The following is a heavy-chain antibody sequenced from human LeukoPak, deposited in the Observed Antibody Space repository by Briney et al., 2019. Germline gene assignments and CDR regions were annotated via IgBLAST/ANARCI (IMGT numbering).Heavy chain of an antibody. CDR2: ISYDGSNK. CDR3: AKDHPATDAFDI. Sequence: PGGSLRLSCAASGFSVNGNYMSWVHQAPGKGLEWVAVISYDGSNKYYADSVKGRFTISRDNSKNTLYLQMNSLRAEDTAVYYCAKDHPATDAFDIWGQGTMVTVSS. J-gene: IGHJ3*02. V-gene: IGHV3-30*18. CDR1: GFSVNGNY.